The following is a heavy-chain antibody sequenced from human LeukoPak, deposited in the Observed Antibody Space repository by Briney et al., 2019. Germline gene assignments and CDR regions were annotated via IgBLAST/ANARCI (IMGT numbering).Heavy chain of an antibody. CDR1: GGTFSSYA. D-gene: IGHD3-3*01. Sequence: SVKVSCKASGGTFSSYAISWVQQAPGQGLEWMGGIIPIFGTANYAQKFQGRVTITADESTSTAYMELSSLRSEDTAVYYCASSRESREAIFGVVIVYMDVWGKGTTVTVSS. J-gene: IGHJ6*03. CDR3: ASSRESREAIFGVVIVYMDV. V-gene: IGHV1-69*13. CDR2: IIPIFGTA.